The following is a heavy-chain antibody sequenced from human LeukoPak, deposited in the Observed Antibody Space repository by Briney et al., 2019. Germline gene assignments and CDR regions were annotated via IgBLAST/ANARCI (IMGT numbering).Heavy chain of an antibody. CDR2: ISGSGGNT. D-gene: IGHD3-10*01. CDR3: VGKVTGSGSYYPPDFDY. CDR1: GFTFSSYA. Sequence: GGSLRLSCAASGFTFSSYAMSWVRQAPRKGPEWVSAISGSGGNTYYADSVKGRFTISRDNSKNTLYLQMNSLRAEDTAVYYCVGKVTGSGSYYPPDFDYWGQGTLVTVSS. V-gene: IGHV3-23*01. J-gene: IGHJ4*02.